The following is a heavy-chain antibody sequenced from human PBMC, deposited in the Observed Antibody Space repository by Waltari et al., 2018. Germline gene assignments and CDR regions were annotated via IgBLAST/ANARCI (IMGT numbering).Heavy chain of an antibody. D-gene: IGHD5-12*01. J-gene: IGHJ3*02. V-gene: IGHV1-8*03. CDR2: MNPNSGNT. Sequence: QVQLVQSGAEVKKPGASVKVSGKASGYTFTSYDINWVRQATGQGLGWRGWMNPNSGNTGYSQKFQGRVTITRNTSISTAYMELSSLRSEDTAVYYCARPEMATTQGGDAFDIWGQGTMVTVSS. CDR3: ARPEMATTQGGDAFDI. CDR1: GYTFTSYD.